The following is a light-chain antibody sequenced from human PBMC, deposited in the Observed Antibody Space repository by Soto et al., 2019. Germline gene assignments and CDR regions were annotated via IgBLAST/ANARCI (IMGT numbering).Light chain of an antibody. Sequence: IVTTHSPATLSASPWQRSTLRCRSSQSVSSTYLAWYQQKPGQAPRLLIYGASRRATGIPGRFSGSGSGTDFTLTISRLEPEDFAVYYCQQYGSSPWTFGQGTKVDTK. CDR3: QQYGSSPWT. V-gene: IGKV3-20*01. J-gene: IGKJ1*01. CDR2: GAS. CDR1: QSVSSTY.